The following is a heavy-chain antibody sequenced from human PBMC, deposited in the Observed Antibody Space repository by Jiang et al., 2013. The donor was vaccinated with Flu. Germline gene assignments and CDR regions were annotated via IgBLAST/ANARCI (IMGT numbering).Heavy chain of an antibody. Sequence: VQLVESGGGLVQRGGSLRLSCTASGLTITSHYMFWVRQAPGKGLEWVSLINGGGNTHYADSVKGRFTISRDNSKNTLYLQMNSLRVEDTAMYYCARIGSCSGTSCQNNWGQGTLVTVSS. V-gene: IGHV3-66*01. CDR1: GLTITSHY. CDR2: INGGGNT. CDR3: ARIGSCSGTSCQNN. J-gene: IGHJ4*02. D-gene: IGHD2-2*01.